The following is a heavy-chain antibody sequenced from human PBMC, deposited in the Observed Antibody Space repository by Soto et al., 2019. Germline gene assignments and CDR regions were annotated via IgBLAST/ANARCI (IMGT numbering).Heavy chain of an antibody. CDR2: IYYSGST. CDR1: GGSISSGGYY. J-gene: IGHJ6*02. V-gene: IGHV4-31*03. Sequence: QVQLQESGPGLVKPSQTLSLTCTVSGGSISSGGYYWSWIRQHPGKGLEWIGYIYYSGSTYYNPSLKSRVTISVDTSKNQFSLKLSSVTAADTAVYYCARGGPLVPAATRLEEHYGMDVWGQGTTVTVSS. D-gene: IGHD2-2*01. CDR3: ARGGPLVPAATRLEEHYGMDV.